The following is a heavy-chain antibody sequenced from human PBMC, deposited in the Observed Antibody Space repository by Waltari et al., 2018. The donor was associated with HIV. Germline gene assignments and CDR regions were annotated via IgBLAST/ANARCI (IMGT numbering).Heavy chain of an antibody. V-gene: IGHV3-7*01. CDR1: GFVSGFTFRDYW. D-gene: IGHD2-15*01. Sequence: DVQLVESGGGLVQPGGSLRLSCKGSGFVSGFTFRDYWMTGVRQATGKGRQWVAKIKADGSEKNYVDGVKCRFTVSRDNAKNSVYLQMNSLRVEDTAVYYCARYHPAALDYWGQGTLVAVSS. CDR2: IKADGSEK. J-gene: IGHJ4*01. CDR3: ARYHPAALDY.